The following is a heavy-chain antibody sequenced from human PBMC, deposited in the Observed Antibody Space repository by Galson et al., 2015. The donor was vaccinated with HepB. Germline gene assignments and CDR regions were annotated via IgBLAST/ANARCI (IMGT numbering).Heavy chain of an antibody. CDR2: IYPGDSDT. V-gene: IGHV5-51*01. Sequence: QSGAEVKKPGESLKISCKGSGYSFTSYWIGWVRQMPGKGLEWMGIIYPGDSDTRYSPSFQGQVTISADKSISTAYLQWSSLKASDTAMYYCARFDYDILTGYFPASRFDPWGQGTLVTVSS. CDR1: GYSFTSYW. D-gene: IGHD3-9*01. J-gene: IGHJ5*02. CDR3: ARFDYDILTGYFPASRFDP.